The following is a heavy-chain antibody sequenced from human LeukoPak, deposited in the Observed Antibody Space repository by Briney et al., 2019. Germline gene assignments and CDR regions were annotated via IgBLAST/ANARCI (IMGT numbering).Heavy chain of an antibody. CDR3: ARAGAYRFDY. CDR2: INTDTRGT. D-gene: IGHD3-16*01. V-gene: IGHV3-74*01. Sequence: PGGSLRLSCAPSGFTFTDYWMHWVRQAPGKGLVWVSIINTDTRGTYYADSVKGRFTISRDNAKTTLSLQMNSLRAEDTAVYYCARAGAYRFDYWGQGTLVTVSS. J-gene: IGHJ4*02. CDR1: GFTFTDYW.